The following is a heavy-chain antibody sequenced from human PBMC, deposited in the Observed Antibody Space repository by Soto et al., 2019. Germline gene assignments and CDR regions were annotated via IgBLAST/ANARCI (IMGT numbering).Heavy chain of an antibody. CDR1: GFTFSSYS. J-gene: IGHJ6*02. V-gene: IGHV3-48*02. CDR3: ARPRIYYYYYYGMDV. CDR2: ISSSSSTI. Sequence: GGSLRLSCAASGFTFSSYSMNLVRQAPGKGLEWVSYISSSSSTIYYADSVKGRFTISRDNAKNSLYLQMNSLRDEDTAVYYCARPRIYYYYYYGMDVWGQGTTVTV. D-gene: IGHD2-15*01.